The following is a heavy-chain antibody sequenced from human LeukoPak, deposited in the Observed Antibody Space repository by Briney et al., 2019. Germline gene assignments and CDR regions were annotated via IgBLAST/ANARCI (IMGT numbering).Heavy chain of an antibody. CDR2: ISYDGSNK. J-gene: IGHJ4*02. CDR3: ARDRVGATDHFDY. V-gene: IGHV3-30-3*01. CDR1: GFTSSSYA. Sequence: PGRSLRLSCAASGFTSSSYAMHWVRQAPGKGLEWVAVISYDGSNKYYADSVKGRFTISRDNSKSTLYLQMNSLRAEDTAVYYCARDRVGATDHFDYWGQGTLVTVSS. D-gene: IGHD1-26*01.